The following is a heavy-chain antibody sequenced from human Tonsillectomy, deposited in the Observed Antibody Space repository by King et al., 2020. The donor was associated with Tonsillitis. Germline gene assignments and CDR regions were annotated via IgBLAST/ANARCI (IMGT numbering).Heavy chain of an antibody. V-gene: IGHV3-48*01. CDR1: GFTFTNYH. J-gene: IGHJ4*02. D-gene: IGHD2-8*01. CDR2: ISRSGKTI. CDR3: ARALRYLACIFNTFDF. Sequence: VQLVESGGGLVQPGGSLRLSCAASGFTFTNYHMNWVRQAPGKGQEWVSYISRSGKTIYYGDSVKDRFTISRDHTKNSVYLQMNNLRVEDTAVYYCARALRYLACIFNTFDFLGQGTLVTVSS.